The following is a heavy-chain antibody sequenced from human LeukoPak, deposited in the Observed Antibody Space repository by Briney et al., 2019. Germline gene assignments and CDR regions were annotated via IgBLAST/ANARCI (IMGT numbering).Heavy chain of an antibody. J-gene: IGHJ6*02. D-gene: IGHD3-10*01. CDR1: GFTFSSYG. CDR2: ISYDGSNK. V-gene: IGHV3-30*03. CDR3: SGSYYNPDYNGMDV. Sequence: GGSLRLSCAASGFTFSSYGMHWARQAPGKGLEWVAVISYDGSNKYYADSVKGRFTISRDNSKNTLYLQMNSLRAEDTAVYYCSGSYYNPDYNGMDVWGQGTTVTVSS.